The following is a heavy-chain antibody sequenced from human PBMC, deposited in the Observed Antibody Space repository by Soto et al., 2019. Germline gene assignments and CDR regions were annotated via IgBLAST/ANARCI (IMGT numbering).Heavy chain of an antibody. Sequence: QVQLVESGGGVVQPGRSLRLSCAASGFTFSNYGMHWVRQAPGKGLEWLAVISNDGSNENYADSVKGRFTISRDNSKNVVYLQTNSLRAEDRAVYYCARYSSTTNYYYGMDVWGQGTTVTVSS. D-gene: IGHD6-13*01. V-gene: IGHV3-30*03. CDR2: ISNDGSNE. CDR1: GFTFSNYG. J-gene: IGHJ6*02. CDR3: ARYSSTTNYYYGMDV.